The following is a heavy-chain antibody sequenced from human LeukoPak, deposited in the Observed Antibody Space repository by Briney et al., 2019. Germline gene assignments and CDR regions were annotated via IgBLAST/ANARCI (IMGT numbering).Heavy chain of an antibody. V-gene: IGHV3-53*01. J-gene: IGHJ3*02. CDR2: IYSGGST. D-gene: IGHD3-10*01. Sequence: GRSLRLSCAASGFTFSSYWMSWVRQAPGKGLEWVSVIYSGGSTYYADSVKGRFTISRDNSKNTLYLQMNSLRAEDTAVYYCAREGEADAFDIWGQGTMVTVSS. CDR1: GFTFSSYW. CDR3: AREGEADAFDI.